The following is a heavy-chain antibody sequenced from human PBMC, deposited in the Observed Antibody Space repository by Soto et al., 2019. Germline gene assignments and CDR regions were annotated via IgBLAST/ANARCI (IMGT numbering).Heavy chain of an antibody. CDR3: ARRYCSGGSCYSGENYNWFDP. CDR2: IYPGDSDT. V-gene: IGHV5-51*01. CDR1: GYSFTSYW. D-gene: IGHD2-15*01. Sequence: PGESLKISCKGSGYSFTSYWIGWVRQMPGKGLEWMGIIYPGDSDTRYSPSFQGQVTISADKSISTAYLQWSSLKASDTAMYYCARRYCSGGSCYSGENYNWFDPWGQGTLVTVSS. J-gene: IGHJ5*02.